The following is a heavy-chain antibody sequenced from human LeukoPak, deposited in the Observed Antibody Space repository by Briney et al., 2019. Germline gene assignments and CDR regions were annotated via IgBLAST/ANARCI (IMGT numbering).Heavy chain of an antibody. J-gene: IGHJ4*02. V-gene: IGHV1-69*05. CDR2: IIPIFGTA. Sequence: SSVKVSCKASGGTFSSYAISWVRQAPGQGLEWMGRIIPIFGTANYAQKFQGRVTITTDESTSTAYMELSSLRSEDTAVYYCAREGWGYCSSTSCPIDYWGQGTLVTVSS. CDR1: GGTFSSYA. D-gene: IGHD2-2*01. CDR3: AREGWGYCSSTSCPIDY.